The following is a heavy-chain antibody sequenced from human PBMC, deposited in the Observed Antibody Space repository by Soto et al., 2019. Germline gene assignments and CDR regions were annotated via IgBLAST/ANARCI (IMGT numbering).Heavy chain of an antibody. D-gene: IGHD1-26*01. J-gene: IGHJ4*02. Sequence: VGSLRLSCGASGFIFSSHWMTWVRHIPGKGLEWVADINPDGSDKNYVDSVRGRFTISRDNAEYSVYLQMSSLRAEDTAVYYCARLYGSVSTYDYWGLGTLVTVSS. CDR2: INPDGSDK. V-gene: IGHV3-7*01. CDR3: ARLYGSVSTYDY. CDR1: GFIFSSHW.